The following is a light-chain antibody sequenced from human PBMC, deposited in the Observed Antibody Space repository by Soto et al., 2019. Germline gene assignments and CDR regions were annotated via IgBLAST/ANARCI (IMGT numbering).Light chain of an antibody. CDR3: CSYAASNTFGV. CDR1: SSDVGGYNY. Sequence: QSVLTQPRSVSGSPGQSVTISCTGTSSDVGGYNYVSWYQHHPGKAPKFMIYDVSKRPSGVPDRFSGSKSGNTASLTISGLQAEDEADYYCCSYAASNTFGVFGGGTKVTVL. CDR2: DVS. V-gene: IGLV2-11*01. J-gene: IGLJ3*02.